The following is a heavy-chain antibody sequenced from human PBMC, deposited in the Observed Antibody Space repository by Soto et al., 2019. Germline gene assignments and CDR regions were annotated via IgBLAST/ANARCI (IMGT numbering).Heavy chain of an antibody. CDR1: GGSFSPNY. J-gene: IGHJ5*02. V-gene: IGHV4-59*08. Sequence: QLQLQESGPGLVKPSETLSITCTVSGGSFSPNYWSWIRQPPGKGLEWVGYIYYAGSTSYNPSLKVRVTISRDPSKIQFSLSLSSVTAADTAVYYCARLGAFYQSLDPWGPGTLVTVSS. CDR2: IYYAGST. CDR3: ARLGAFYQSLDP. D-gene: IGHD3-3*02.